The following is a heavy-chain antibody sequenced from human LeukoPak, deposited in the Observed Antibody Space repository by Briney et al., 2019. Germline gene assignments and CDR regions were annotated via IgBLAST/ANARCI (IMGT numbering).Heavy chain of an antibody. D-gene: IGHD4-17*01. CDR1: GFTFSDYY. CDR2: ISSSGSTI. CDR3: ACETHDYGDSRNWFDP. J-gene: IGHJ5*02. V-gene: IGHV3-11*04. Sequence: GGSLRLSCAASGFTFSDYYMSWVRQAPGKGLEWVSYISSSGSTIYYADSVKGRFTISRDNAKNSLYLQMNSLRAEDTAVYYCACETHDYGDSRNWFDPWDQGTLVTVSS.